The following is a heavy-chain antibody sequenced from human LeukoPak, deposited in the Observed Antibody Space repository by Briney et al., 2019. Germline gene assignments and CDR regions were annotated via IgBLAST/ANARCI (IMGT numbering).Heavy chain of an antibody. Sequence: GGSLRLSCGTSGFTFSSFNIHWVRQAPGKGLEWVAFIRHDGSDKYYADSVKGRFTISRDNSKNTLFLQMNSLRADDTAVYYCAMKAVPRPRLYDAFDFWGQGTVVTVSS. CDR1: GFTFSSFN. CDR3: AMKAVPRPRLYDAFDF. V-gene: IGHV3-30*02. CDR2: IRHDGSDK. J-gene: IGHJ3*01. D-gene: IGHD2-2*02.